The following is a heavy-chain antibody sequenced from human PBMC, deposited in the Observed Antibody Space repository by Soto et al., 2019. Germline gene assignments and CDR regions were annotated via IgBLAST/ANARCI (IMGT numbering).Heavy chain of an antibody. CDR3: AAPYGDDAFDI. CDR2: IVVGSGNT. J-gene: IGHJ3*02. V-gene: IGHV1-58*01. Sequence: QMQLVQSGPEVKKPGTSVKVSCKASGFTFTSSAVQWVRQARGQRLEWIGWIVVGSGNTNYAQKFQERVTITRDMSTSTAYMELSGLRSEDTAVYYCAAPYGDDAFDIWGQGTMVTVSS. D-gene: IGHD4-17*01. CDR1: GFTFTSSA.